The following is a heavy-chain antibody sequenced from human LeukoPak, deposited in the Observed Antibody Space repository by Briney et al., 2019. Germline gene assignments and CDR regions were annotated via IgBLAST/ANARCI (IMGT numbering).Heavy chain of an antibody. CDR1: GYTFTGYY. J-gene: IGHJ6*02. CDR2: INPNSGGT. Sequence: ASVKVSCKASGYTFTGYYMHWVRQAPGQGLEWMGWINPNSGGTNYAQKFQGWVTMTRDTSISTAYMELSRLRSDDTAVYYCARDGGWINLYYGMDVWGQGTTVTVSS. D-gene: IGHD5-12*01. CDR3: ARDGGWINLYYGMDV. V-gene: IGHV1-2*04.